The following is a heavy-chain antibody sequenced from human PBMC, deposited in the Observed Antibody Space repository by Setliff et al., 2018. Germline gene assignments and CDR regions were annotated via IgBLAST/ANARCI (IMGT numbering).Heavy chain of an antibody. D-gene: IGHD2-15*01. Sequence: GGSLRLSCAASGFTFSSYGMHWVRQAPGKGLEWVAVISFDVSNKYYADSVKGRFTISRDNSKNTLYLQMNSLRAEDTAVYYCASLDGGNLHEDAFDIWGQGTMVTVSS. CDR2: ISFDVSNK. CDR3: ASLDGGNLHEDAFDI. V-gene: IGHV3-30*03. CDR1: GFTFSSYG. J-gene: IGHJ3*02.